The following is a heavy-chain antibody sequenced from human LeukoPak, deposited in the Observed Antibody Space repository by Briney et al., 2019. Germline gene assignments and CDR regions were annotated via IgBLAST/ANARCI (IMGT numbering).Heavy chain of an antibody. Sequence: PSETLSLTCAVYGGSFSGYYWSWLRQPPGKGLEWIGEINHSGNTYYNPSLKSRVTISVDTSKNQFSLKLNSVTAADTAVYYCARAGYGDSDFDYWGQGTLVTVSS. V-gene: IGHV4-34*01. D-gene: IGHD4-17*01. J-gene: IGHJ4*02. CDR2: INHSGNT. CDR3: ARAGYGDSDFDY. CDR1: GGSFSGYY.